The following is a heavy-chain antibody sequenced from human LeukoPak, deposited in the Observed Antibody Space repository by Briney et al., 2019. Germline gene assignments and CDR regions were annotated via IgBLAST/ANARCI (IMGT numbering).Heavy chain of an antibody. D-gene: IGHD2-15*01. CDR3: ARDRLDIVVFPPSKQRRYMDV. Sequence: SETLSLTCTVSGGSMTSNTYYWGWIRQPPGKGREWIGSIFYSGSTYYNSSLKSRVTISVDTSKNHSSLKLSSVTAADTAVYFCARDRLDIVVFPPSKQRRYMDVWGKGTTVTVSS. J-gene: IGHJ6*03. CDR1: GGSMTSNTYY. V-gene: IGHV4-39*07. CDR2: IFYSGST.